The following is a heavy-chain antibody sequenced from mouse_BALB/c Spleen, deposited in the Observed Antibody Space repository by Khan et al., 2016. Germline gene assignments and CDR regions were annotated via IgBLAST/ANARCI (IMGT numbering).Heavy chain of an antibody. CDR2: IYPGSGNS. V-gene: IGHV1-84*02. D-gene: IGHD2-14*01. J-gene: IGHJ4*01. CDR1: DYTFTDYY. Sequence: QVQLQQSGPELVKPGASVKISCKASDYTFTDYYINWVKQKPGQGLEWIGWIYPGSGNSKYNEQFNGKATLTVDASSSTGYMQLSSLTSEDTAVYFCARSWVRRAMDYWGQGTSITVSS. CDR3: ARSWVRRAMDY.